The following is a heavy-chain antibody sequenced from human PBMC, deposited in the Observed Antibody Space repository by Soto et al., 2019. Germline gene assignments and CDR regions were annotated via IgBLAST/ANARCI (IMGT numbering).Heavy chain of an antibody. CDR1: GFTFSSYE. D-gene: IGHD3-3*01. CDR2: ISSSGSTV. V-gene: IGHV3-48*03. CDR3: VRGRGGYYMGYYFDY. J-gene: IGHJ4*02. Sequence: HPGGSLRLSCAASGFTFSSYEMNWVRQAPGKGLEWVAYISSSGSTVYYADSVKGRFTISRDNAKKSLYLQMNSPRAEDTAVYYCVRGRGGYYMGYYFDYWGQGTLVTVSS.